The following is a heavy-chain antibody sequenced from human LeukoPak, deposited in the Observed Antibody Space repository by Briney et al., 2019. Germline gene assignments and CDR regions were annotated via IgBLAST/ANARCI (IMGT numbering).Heavy chain of an antibody. Sequence: GGSLRLSCAASGFTFSTYSMNWVRQAPGKGLEWVSSISSSTTYIYYADSVKGRFTISRDNAKNSLYLQMHSLRAEDTAVYYCARGPYYDILTGYSNDYWGQGTLVTVSS. V-gene: IGHV3-21*01. D-gene: IGHD3-9*01. CDR2: ISSSTTYI. J-gene: IGHJ4*02. CDR3: ARGPYYDILTGYSNDY. CDR1: GFTFSTYS.